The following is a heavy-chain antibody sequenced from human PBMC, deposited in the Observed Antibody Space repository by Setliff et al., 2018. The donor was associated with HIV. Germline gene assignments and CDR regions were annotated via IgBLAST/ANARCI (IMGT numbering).Heavy chain of an antibody. J-gene: IGHJ3*02. D-gene: IGHD5-12*01. Sequence: GASVKVSCKASGYIFTNYYMHWVRQAPGQGLEWMGVINPTGGSTRNTQKFQGRVAMTRDTSTSTVYMELSSLRSEDTAVYYCASAGAWQRNALDIWGQGTMVTVSS. V-gene: IGHV1-46*01. CDR2: INPTGGST. CDR3: ASAGAWQRNALDI. CDR1: GYIFTNYY.